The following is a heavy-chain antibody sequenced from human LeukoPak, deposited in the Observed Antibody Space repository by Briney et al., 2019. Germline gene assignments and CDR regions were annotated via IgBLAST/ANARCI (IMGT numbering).Heavy chain of an antibody. J-gene: IGHJ4*02. V-gene: IGHV3-9*01. CDR3: AREPPITMVRGVITPDY. CDR1: GFTFDDYA. Sequence: GGSLRLSCAASGFTFDDYAMHWVRQAPGKGLEWVSGISWNSGTIGYADSVKGRFTISRDNAKNSLYLQMNSLRAEDTALYYCAREPPITMVRGVITPDYWGQGTLVTVSS. CDR2: ISWNSGTI. D-gene: IGHD3-10*01.